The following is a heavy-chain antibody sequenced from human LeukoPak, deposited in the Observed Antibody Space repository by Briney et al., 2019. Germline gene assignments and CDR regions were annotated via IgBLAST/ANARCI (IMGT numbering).Heavy chain of an antibody. D-gene: IGHD4-11*01. Sequence: PGGSLRLSCSASGFTFSSYAMHWVRQAPGKGLEYVSAISSNGGSTYYADSVKGRFTISRDNSKDTLYLQMNSLRAEDTAVYYCARDEDSNYYYFDYWGQGTLVSVSS. CDR2: ISSNGGST. V-gene: IGHV3-64*04. J-gene: IGHJ4*02. CDR3: ARDEDSNYYYFDY. CDR1: GFTFSSYA.